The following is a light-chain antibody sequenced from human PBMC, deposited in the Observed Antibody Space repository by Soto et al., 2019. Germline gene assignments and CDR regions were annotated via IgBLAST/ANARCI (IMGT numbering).Light chain of an antibody. CDR1: QSISSY. Sequence: QSPSVGDRVTITCRASQSISSYLNWYQQKVGKAPKLLIYGASSLQSGVPSRFSGSGSGTDFTLTISSLQPEDFASYYCHQSYRTPYTFGQGTKLELK. CDR3: HQSYRTPYT. V-gene: IGKV1-39*01. J-gene: IGKJ2*01. CDR2: GAS.